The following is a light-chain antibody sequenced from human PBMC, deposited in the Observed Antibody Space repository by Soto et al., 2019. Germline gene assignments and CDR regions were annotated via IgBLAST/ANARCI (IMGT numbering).Light chain of an antibody. CDR1: SSDVCGYNY. Sequence: QSALTQPASVSGSPGQSITISCTGTSSDVCGYNYVSWYQQHPGKAPKVMIYEVSNRPSGVSNRFSGSKSSNTASLPISGHQSDDEAHYYCSSYRCSSALWVFSGGTKLTVL. CDR2: EVS. CDR3: SSYRCSSALWV. J-gene: IGLJ2*01. V-gene: IGLV2-14*01.